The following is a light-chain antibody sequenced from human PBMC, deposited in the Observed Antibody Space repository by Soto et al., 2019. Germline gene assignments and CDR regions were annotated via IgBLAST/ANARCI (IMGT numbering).Light chain of an antibody. J-gene: IGKJ5*01. CDR3: QQYGSSP. CDR2: GAS. Sequence: EIVLTQSPGTLSLSPGERATLSCRASQSVSSSYLAWYQQKPGQAPRLLIDGASSRATGIPDRFSGSGSGTDFTLTISRREAEVFAVYYWQQYGSSPFGQGTRLEIK. CDR1: QSVSSSY. V-gene: IGKV3-20*01.